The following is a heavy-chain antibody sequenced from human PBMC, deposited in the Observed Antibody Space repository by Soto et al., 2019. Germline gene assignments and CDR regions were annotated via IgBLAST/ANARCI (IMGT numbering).Heavy chain of an antibody. CDR1: RFTFSSYG. Sequence: GGSLRLSCAASRFTFSSYGMHWVRQAPGKGLEWVAVIWYDGSNKYYADSVKGRFTISRDNSKNTLYLQMNSLRAEDTAVYYCARDGGFEYGDYEVPLDYWGQGTLVTVSS. CDR2: IWYDGSNK. D-gene: IGHD4-17*01. J-gene: IGHJ4*02. V-gene: IGHV3-33*01. CDR3: ARDGGFEYGDYEVPLDY.